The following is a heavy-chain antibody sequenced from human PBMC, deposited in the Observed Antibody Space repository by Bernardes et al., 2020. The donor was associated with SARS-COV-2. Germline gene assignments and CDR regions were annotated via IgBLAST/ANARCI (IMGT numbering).Heavy chain of an antibody. J-gene: IGHJ3*02. CDR2: IYSGGST. D-gene: IGHD4-17*01. CDR3: PRDPNPIYGDPVALDI. Sequence: SLSPSCTASGFIVHSTYISWVRQDPAPGLEWVSLIYSGGSTFYTDSVKGRVTISRDNSKNTLYLQMNNLRAEDTAVYYCPRDPNPIYGDPVALDIWGQGRMVIV. V-gene: IGHV3-66*01. CDR1: GFIVHSTY.